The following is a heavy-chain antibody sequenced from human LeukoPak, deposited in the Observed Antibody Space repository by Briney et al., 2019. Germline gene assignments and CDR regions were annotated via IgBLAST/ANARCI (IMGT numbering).Heavy chain of an antibody. CDR1: GGSISSGDYY. V-gene: IGHV4-61*08. CDR3: ARHVRKIQLERRSLFDY. J-gene: IGHJ4*02. D-gene: IGHD1-1*01. Sequence: SETLSLTCTVSGGSISSGDYYWSWIRQPPGKGLEWIGYIYYSGSTNYNPSLKSRVTISVDTSKNQFSLKLSSVTAADTAVYYCARHVRKIQLERRSLFDYWGQGTLVTVSS. CDR2: IYYSGST.